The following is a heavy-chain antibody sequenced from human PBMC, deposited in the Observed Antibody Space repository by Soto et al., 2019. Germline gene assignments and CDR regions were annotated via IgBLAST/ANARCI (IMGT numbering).Heavy chain of an antibody. Sequence: ASVKVSCKASGYTFSTYYMHWVRQAPGQGYEWMGIINPSGGSTTYAQKFQGRVTMTRDTSTTTVYMELSSLKSEDTAVYYCAGYDYNGYYFAYWGQGTLVTVSS. CDR2: INPSGGST. D-gene: IGHD4-4*01. CDR3: AGYDYNGYYFAY. J-gene: IGHJ4*02. V-gene: IGHV1-46*01. CDR1: GYTFSTYY.